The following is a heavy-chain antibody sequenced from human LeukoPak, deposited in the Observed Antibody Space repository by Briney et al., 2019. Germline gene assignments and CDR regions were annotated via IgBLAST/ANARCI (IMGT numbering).Heavy chain of an antibody. Sequence: SQTLSLTCAVSGGSISSGGYSWSWIRQPPGKGLEWIGYIYHSGSTNYNPSLKSRVTISVDTSKNQFSLKLSSVAAADTAVYYCARGRIAVAGTGDYFDYWGQGTLVTVSS. D-gene: IGHD6-19*01. CDR1: GGSISSGGYS. CDR2: IYHSGST. J-gene: IGHJ4*02. V-gene: IGHV4-30-2*01. CDR3: ARGRIAVAGTGDYFDY.